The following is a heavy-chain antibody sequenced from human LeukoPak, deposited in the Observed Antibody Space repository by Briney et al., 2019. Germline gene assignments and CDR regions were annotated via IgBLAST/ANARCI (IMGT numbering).Heavy chain of an antibody. J-gene: IGHJ4*02. Sequence: GGSLRLSCAASGFTFSSYAMSWVRQAPGKGLEWVSATSGSGGSTYYADSVKGRFTISRDNSKNTLYLQMNSLRAEDTAVYYCAKVKSAVAGTRGGFDYWGQGTLVTVSS. CDR3: AKVKSAVAGTRGGFDY. D-gene: IGHD6-19*01. CDR2: TSGSGGST. CDR1: GFTFSSYA. V-gene: IGHV3-23*01.